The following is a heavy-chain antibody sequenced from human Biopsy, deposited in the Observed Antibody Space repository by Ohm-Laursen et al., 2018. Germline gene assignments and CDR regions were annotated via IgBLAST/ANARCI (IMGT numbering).Heavy chain of an antibody. V-gene: IGHV1-69*10. CDR2: IIPIPNVA. J-gene: IGHJ5*02. CDR1: GDSFTSYA. Sequence: TVNTSCKASGDSFTSYAIGWVRQAPGQGLGWMGGIIPIPNVATYAQKFQGRITITADESTSTAYMELSSLTSDDTAVYFCARGEGSSWFDPWGHGTLVTVSS. D-gene: IGHD1-26*01. CDR3: ARGEGSSWFDP.